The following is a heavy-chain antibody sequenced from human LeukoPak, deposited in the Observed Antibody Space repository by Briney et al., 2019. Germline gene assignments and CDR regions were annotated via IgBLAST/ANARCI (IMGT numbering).Heavy chain of an antibody. CDR2: ISAYNGNT. Sequence: ASVKVSCKASGYTFTSYGISWVRQAPGQGLEWMGWISAYNGNTNYAQKLQGRVTMTTDTSTSTAYMELSSLRSEDTAVYYCARVGEPYCSSTSCYKDYYYYYMDVWGKGTTVTVSS. CDR1: GYTFTSYG. D-gene: IGHD2-2*02. CDR3: ARVGEPYCSSTSCYKDYYYYYMDV. V-gene: IGHV1-18*01. J-gene: IGHJ6*03.